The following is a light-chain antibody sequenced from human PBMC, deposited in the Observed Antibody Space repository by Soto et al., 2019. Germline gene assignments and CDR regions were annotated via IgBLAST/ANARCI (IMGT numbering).Light chain of an antibody. V-gene: IGKV3D-20*02. J-gene: IGKJ5*01. Sequence: EIVLTQAPGTLSLSPGERATLSCRGIQSVSSSYLAWYQQKPGQAPRLLIYGASSRATGIPDRFSGSGSGTDFTLTISSLEPEDFAVYYCQQRSNWPPFTFGQGTRLEIK. CDR3: QQRSNWPPFT. CDR1: QSVSSSY. CDR2: GAS.